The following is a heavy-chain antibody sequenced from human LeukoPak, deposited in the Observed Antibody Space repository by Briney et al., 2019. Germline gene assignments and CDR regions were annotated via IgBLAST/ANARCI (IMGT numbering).Heavy chain of an antibody. CDR3: AKTAAAGTGGWYFYYMDL. CDR2: ISGSGGST. J-gene: IGHJ6*03. CDR1: GFTCSSYA. D-gene: IGHD6-13*01. Sequence: LPGGPLRLSSAAAGFTCSSYAMSWVRQAGGKGLEWGSAISGSGGSTYYSDYVKGRFTIPRDNSKNTLYLQMNSLRAEDTAVYYCAKTAAAGTGGWYFYYMDLWGKGTTVTVSS. V-gene: IGHV3-23*01.